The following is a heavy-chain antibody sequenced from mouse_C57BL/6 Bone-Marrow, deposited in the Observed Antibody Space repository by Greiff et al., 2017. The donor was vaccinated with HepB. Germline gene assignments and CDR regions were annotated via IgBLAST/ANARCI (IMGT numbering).Heavy chain of an antibody. D-gene: IGHD2-4*01. CDR2: IYPRRGNT. J-gene: IGHJ1*03. V-gene: IGHV1-81*01. CDR3: ARGDDYYWYFDV. CDR1: GYTFTSYG. Sequence: QVQLQQSGAELARPGASVKLSCKASGYTFTSYGISWVKQRTGQGLEWIGEIYPRRGNTYYNEKFKGKATLTADKCSSTGYKEFRILTSEDSAVYFCARGDDYYWYFDVWGTGTTVTVSA.